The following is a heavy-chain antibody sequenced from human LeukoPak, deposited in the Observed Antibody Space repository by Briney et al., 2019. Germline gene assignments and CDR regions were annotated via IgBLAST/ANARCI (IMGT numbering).Heavy chain of an antibody. CDR2: IKQDGSEK. CDR1: GFTFSSYW. D-gene: IGHD2-2*01. V-gene: IGHV3-7*01. J-gene: IGHJ5*02. CDR3: ARGLPSSTRTYNWFDP. Sequence: GGSLRLSCAASGFTFSSYWMSWVRQAPGKRLEWVANIKQDGSEKYYVDSVKGRFTISRDNAKNSLYLQMNSLRPEDTAVYYCARGLPSSTRTYNWFDPWGPGTLVTVSS.